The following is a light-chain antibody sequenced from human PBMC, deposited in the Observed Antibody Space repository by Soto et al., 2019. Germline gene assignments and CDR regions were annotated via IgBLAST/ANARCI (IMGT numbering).Light chain of an antibody. Sequence: SALTQPASVSGSPGQSITISCTGSSNDVGGYNYVSWYQQHPGQAPKLIIYEVSDRPSGVSPRFSGSKSGNTASLTISGLQVEDEADYFCTSYTSTIPYVFGSGTKVIVL. CDR2: EVS. CDR3: TSYTSTIPYV. CDR1: SNDVGGYNY. V-gene: IGLV2-14*01. J-gene: IGLJ1*01.